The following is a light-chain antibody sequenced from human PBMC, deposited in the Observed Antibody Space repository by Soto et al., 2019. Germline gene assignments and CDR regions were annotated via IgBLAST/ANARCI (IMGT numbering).Light chain of an antibody. Sequence: EIVLTQSPATLSLYPGERATLSCRASQTINTYLAWYQQKPGQAPRLLIYDASNRATGIPARFSGSGSGADFTLTISSLEPEDSAVYYCQQRANWPLLTLGGGTKVEIK. V-gene: IGKV3-11*01. CDR2: DAS. J-gene: IGKJ4*01. CDR3: QQRANWPLLT. CDR1: QTINTY.